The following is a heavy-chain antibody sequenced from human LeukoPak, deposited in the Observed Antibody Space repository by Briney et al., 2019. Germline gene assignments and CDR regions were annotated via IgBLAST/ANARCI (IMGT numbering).Heavy chain of an antibody. D-gene: IGHD3-22*01. CDR3: ARGSTYYDSSGQVPFDY. J-gene: IGHJ4*02. Sequence: GGSLRLSCAASGFTFSSYWMNWARQAPGKGLEWVASINHNGNVNYYVDSVKGRFTISRDNAKNSLYLQMNSLRAEDTAVYYCARGSTYYDSSGQVPFDYWGQGTLVTVSS. V-gene: IGHV3-7*01. CDR2: INHNGNVN. CDR1: GFTFSSYW.